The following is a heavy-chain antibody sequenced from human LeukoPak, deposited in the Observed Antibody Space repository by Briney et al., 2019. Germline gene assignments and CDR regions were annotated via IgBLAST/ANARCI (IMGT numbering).Heavy chain of an antibody. D-gene: IGHD2-2*02. CDR1: GFTVSSNY. V-gene: IGHV3-53*01. CDR3: AKGPYCSSTSCYTIGSFDY. CDR2: IYSGGST. Sequence: GGSLRLSCAASGFTVSSNYMSWVRQAPGKGLEWVSVIYSGGSTYYADSVKGRFTISRDNFKSTLYLQMNSVRAEDTAVYYCAKGPYCSSTSCYTIGSFDYWGQGTLVTVSS. J-gene: IGHJ4*02.